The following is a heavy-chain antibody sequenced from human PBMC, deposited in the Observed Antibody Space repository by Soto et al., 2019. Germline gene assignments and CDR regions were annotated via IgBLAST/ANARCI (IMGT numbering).Heavy chain of an antibody. J-gene: IGHJ5*02. CDR1: GYTFTSYG. CDR3: VRGIVSASVLDWFAP. CDR2: INAANGDT. Sequence: ASVNVSCKASGYTFTSYGIHWVRQAPGQRLEWMGWINAANGDTKYSPKFQGRVTITRDTSASTAYMELSSLRSEDTAVYYCVRGIVSASVLDWFAPGGREPRS. V-gene: IGHV1-3*01. D-gene: IGHD3-3*01.